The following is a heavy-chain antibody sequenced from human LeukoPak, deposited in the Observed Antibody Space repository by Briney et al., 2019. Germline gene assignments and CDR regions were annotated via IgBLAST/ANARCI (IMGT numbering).Heavy chain of an antibody. D-gene: IGHD2-8*01. CDR3: ARGVGYCTNGVCSYWFDP. J-gene: IGHJ5*02. CDR1: GGSISSYY. CDR2: IYYSGST. V-gene: IGHV4-59*01. Sequence: SETLSLTCTVSGGSISSYYWSWIRQPPGKGLEWIGYIYYSGSTNYNPSLKSRVTISVDTSKNQFSLKLSSVTAADTAVYYCARGVGYCTNGVCSYWFDPWGQGTLVTVSS.